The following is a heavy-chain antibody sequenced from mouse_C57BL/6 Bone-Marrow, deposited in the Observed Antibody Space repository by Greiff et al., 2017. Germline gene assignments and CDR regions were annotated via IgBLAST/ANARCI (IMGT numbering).Heavy chain of an antibody. CDR2: IYPGDGDT. V-gene: IGHV1-82*01. J-gene: IGHJ1*03. D-gene: IGHD1-1*01. CDR3: ARYGNSYYWYFDV. CDR1: GYAFSSSW. Sequence: VQLQQSGPELVKPGASVKISCKASGYAFSSSWMNWVKQRPGEGLEWIGRIYPGDGDTNYNGKFKGKATLTADKSSSTAYMQRSSLTSEDSAVYFCARYGNSYYWYFDVWGTGTTVTVSS.